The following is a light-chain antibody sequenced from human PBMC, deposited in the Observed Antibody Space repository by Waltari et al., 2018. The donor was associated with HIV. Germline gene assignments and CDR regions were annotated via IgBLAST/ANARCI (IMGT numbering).Light chain of an antibody. J-gene: IGKJ2*01. CDR3: QQFDDWEYT. CDR1: KSVNRYY. CDR2: GTS. Sequence: EVVLTQSPRALSLSPGENVSLSCRASKSVNRYYLAWYQQRRGQPPTLLLSGTSVRAPGVPGRFSGSGSGTVFTLTITGLEPEDFTTYLCQQFDDWEYTFGQGTQLDLK. V-gene: IGKV3-20*01.